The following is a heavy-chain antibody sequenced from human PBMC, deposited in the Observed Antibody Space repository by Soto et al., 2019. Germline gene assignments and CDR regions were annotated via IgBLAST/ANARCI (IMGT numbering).Heavy chain of an antibody. D-gene: IGHD3-3*01. Sequence: PSVKVSCKASGYTFTSYGISWVRQAPGKGLEWMGGFDPEDGETIYAQKFQGRVTMTEDTSTDTAYMELSSLRSEDTAVYYCATGTAPYYDFWSGSYVYWGQGTLVTVSS. CDR1: GYTFTSYG. J-gene: IGHJ4*02. CDR2: FDPEDGET. CDR3: ATGTAPYYDFWSGSYVY. V-gene: IGHV1-24*01.